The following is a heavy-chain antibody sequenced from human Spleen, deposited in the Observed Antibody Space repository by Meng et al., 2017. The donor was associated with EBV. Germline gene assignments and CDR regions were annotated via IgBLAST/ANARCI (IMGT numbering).Heavy chain of an antibody. V-gene: IGHV6-1*01. D-gene: IGHD1-26*01. CDR1: GENVSNSSVA. CDR3: ARGQSSKRAIDY. J-gene: IGHJ4*02. Sequence: VQLHQPGPGLVNPCQTPSPPCAIPGENVSNSSVAWNWIRQSPSRGLEWLSRTYYRSKWNNDYAISVRSRITVNADTSKNQISLHLTSVTPEDAAVYFCARGQSSKRAIDYWGQGTLVTVSS. CDR2: TYYRSKWNN.